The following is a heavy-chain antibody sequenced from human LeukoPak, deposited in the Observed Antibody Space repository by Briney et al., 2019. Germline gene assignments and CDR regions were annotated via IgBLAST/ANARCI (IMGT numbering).Heavy chain of an antibody. CDR1: GFTFSSYG. J-gene: IGHJ6*02. CDR3: ARGNYDSYYYGMDV. V-gene: IGHV3-33*01. CDR2: IWYDGSNK. Sequence: PGGSLRLSCAASGFTFSSYGMHWVRQAPGKGLEWGAVIWYDGSNKYYADSVKGRFTISRDNSKNTLYLQMNSLRAEDTAVYYCARGNYDSYYYGMDVWGQGTTVTVSS. D-gene: IGHD3-22*01.